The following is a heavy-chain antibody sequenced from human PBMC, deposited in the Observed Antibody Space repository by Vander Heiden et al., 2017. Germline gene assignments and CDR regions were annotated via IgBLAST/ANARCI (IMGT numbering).Heavy chain of an antibody. CDR1: GGNFSSYA. CDR2: IIPIFGTE. Sequence: QVQLVQSGAEVKKPGSSVTVPCKASGGNFSSYAISWVRQAPGQGLEWMGGIIPIFGTENYAQKFQGRVTITADESTSTTYMELSSLRSEDTAVYYCARGGYYDSSGYSPFDIWGQGTMVTVSS. CDR3: ARGGYYDSSGYSPFDI. D-gene: IGHD3-22*01. V-gene: IGHV1-69*01. J-gene: IGHJ3*02.